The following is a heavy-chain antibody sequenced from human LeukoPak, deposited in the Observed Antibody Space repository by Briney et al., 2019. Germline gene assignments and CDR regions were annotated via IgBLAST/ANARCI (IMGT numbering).Heavy chain of an antibody. CDR1: GGSISSYY. CDR2: IYYSGST. CDR3: ASYSYYYDSSGYFDY. Sequence: PETLSLTCTVSGGSISSYYWSWMRQPPGKGLEWIGYIYYSGSTNYNPSLKSRVTISVDTSKNQFSLKLSSVTAADTAVYYCASYSYYYDSSGYFDYWGQGTLVTVSS. V-gene: IGHV4-59*01. J-gene: IGHJ4*02. D-gene: IGHD3-22*01.